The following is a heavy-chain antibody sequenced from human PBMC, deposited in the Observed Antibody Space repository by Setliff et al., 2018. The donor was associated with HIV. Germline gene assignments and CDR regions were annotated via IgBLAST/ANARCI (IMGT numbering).Heavy chain of an antibody. Sequence: SETLSLTCTVSGGPIRSPNWWSWVRQPPGKGLEWIGEIFHGGNTNYSPSLESRVTLSVDKSKNQFSLRLSSVTAADTAVYYCATLAAAGESYDYWGQGSLVTGSS. V-gene: IGHV4-4*02. CDR3: ATLAAAGESYDY. J-gene: IGHJ4*02. CDR2: IFHGGNT. CDR1: GGPIRSPNW. D-gene: IGHD6-13*01.